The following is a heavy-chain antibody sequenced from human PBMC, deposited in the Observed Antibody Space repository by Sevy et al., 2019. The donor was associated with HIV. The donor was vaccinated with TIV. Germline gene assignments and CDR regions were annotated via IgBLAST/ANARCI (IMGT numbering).Heavy chain of an antibody. J-gene: IGHJ4*02. Sequence: GGSLRLSCVVSGFTFSSDWMHWVRQAPGKGLVWVSRINSDGSRTNYADSVKGQFTISRVSAKSTLFLQMNSLRAEDTAVYYCIRGTSGTFGYWGQGTLVTVSS. CDR3: IRGTSGTFGY. CDR2: INSDGSRT. D-gene: IGHD1-26*01. V-gene: IGHV3-74*01. CDR1: GFTFSSDW.